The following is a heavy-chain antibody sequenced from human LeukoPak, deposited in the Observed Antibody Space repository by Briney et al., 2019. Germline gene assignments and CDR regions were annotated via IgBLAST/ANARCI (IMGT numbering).Heavy chain of an antibody. D-gene: IGHD6-13*01. J-gene: IGHJ4*02. CDR2: IYRDGVT. CDR1: GFTVSNNY. V-gene: IGHV3-66*01. CDR3: TASVGSTWYSPDDY. Sequence: GGSLRLSCEASGFTVSNNYITWVRQAPGKGLEWVSIIYRDGVTYYASAVKGRFIVSRDNTRHTVSLQMNSLRAEDTAVYYCTASVGSTWYSPDDYWGQGTLVTVSS.